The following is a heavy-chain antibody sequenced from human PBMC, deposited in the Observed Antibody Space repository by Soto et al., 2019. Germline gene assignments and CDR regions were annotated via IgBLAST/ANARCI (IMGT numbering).Heavy chain of an antibody. J-gene: IGHJ4*02. D-gene: IGHD3-10*01. CDR1: GFTFSSYG. CDR3: AKHYYFGSGNPKKGIDY. V-gene: IGHV3-30*18. Sequence: PGGSLRLSCAASGFTFSSYGMHWVRQAPGKGLEWVAVISYDGSNKYYADSVKGRFTISRDNSKNTLYLQMNSLRAEDTAVYYCAKHYYFGSGNPKKGIDYWGQGTLVTVSS. CDR2: ISYDGSNK.